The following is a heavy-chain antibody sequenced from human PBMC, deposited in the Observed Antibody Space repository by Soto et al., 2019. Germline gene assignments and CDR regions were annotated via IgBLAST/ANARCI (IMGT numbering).Heavy chain of an antibody. J-gene: IGHJ5*02. V-gene: IGHV1-2*02. CDR3: ARVGTVLRFLEWLPTSSFDP. CDR1: GYTFTGYY. D-gene: IGHD3-3*01. CDR2: INPNSGGT. Sequence: ASVKVSCKASGYTFTGYYMHWVRQAPGQGXEWMGWINPNSGGTNYAQKFQGRVTMTRDTSISTAYMELSRLRSDDTAVYYCARVGTVLRFLEWLPTSSFDPWGQGTLVTVSS.